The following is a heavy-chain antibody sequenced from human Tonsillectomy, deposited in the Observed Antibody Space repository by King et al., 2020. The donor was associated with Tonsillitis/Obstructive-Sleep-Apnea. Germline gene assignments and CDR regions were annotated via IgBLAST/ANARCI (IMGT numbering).Heavy chain of an antibody. J-gene: IGHJ4*02. CDR2: IKSKRDGGTT. D-gene: IGHD3-10*01. CDR1: GFTFTSAW. V-gene: IGHV3-15*01. Sequence: QLVQSGGGLVKPGGSLRLSCAASGFTFTSAWMSWVRQAPGKGLEWVGRIKSKRDGGTTDYVAPVRGRFTISRDDSKNTVYLQMDSLKTEDTAVYYCNKGPRDWGQGTLVTVSS. CDR3: NKGPRD.